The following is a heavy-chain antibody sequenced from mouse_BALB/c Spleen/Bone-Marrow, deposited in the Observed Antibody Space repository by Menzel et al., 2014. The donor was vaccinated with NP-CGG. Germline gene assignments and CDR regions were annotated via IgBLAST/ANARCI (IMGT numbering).Heavy chain of an antibody. CDR2: INPNNGGT. J-gene: IGHJ3*01. Sequence: EVQLQESGPELVKPGASVKIPCKASGYTFTDYNMDWVKQSHGKSLEWIGDINPNNGGTIYNQKFKGKATLTVDKSSSTAYMELRSLTSEDTAVYYCARGLEGRFAYWGQGTLVTDSA. V-gene: IGHV1-18*01. CDR1: GYTFTDYN. CDR3: ARGLEGRFAY.